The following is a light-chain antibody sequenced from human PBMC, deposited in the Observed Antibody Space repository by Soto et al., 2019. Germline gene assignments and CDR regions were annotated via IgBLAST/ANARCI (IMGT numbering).Light chain of an antibody. CDR3: QQYNNWPGT. V-gene: IGKV3D-15*01. Sequence: EIVMTQSPATLSVSPGERATLSCRASQSVSSNLAWYQQKPGQAPSLLIYGASTRATGIPARFSGSGSGTEFTLTISSLQSEDFVVYYCQQYNNWPGTFGQGTKVEIK. CDR2: GAS. CDR1: QSVSSN. J-gene: IGKJ1*01.